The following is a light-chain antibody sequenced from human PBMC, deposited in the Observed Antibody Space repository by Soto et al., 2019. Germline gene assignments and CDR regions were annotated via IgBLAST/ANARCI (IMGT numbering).Light chain of an antibody. Sequence: QSVLTQPASVSGSPGQSITISCTGTNNDVGGYKLVSWYQQHPGKAPKLMIYEVSKRPSGVPDRFSGSKSGNTASLTVSGLQAEDEAGYYCSSYAGSNSLHVVFGGGTQLTVL. J-gene: IGLJ2*01. V-gene: IGLV2-8*01. CDR2: EVS. CDR1: NNDVGGYKL. CDR3: SSYAGSNSLHVV.